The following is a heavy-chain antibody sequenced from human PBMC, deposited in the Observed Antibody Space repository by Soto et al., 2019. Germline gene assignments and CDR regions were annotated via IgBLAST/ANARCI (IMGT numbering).Heavy chain of an antibody. D-gene: IGHD6-19*01. V-gene: IGHV1-69*01. CDR3: AKVRYSSPMGYYYGMDV. CDR2: IIPIFGTA. J-gene: IGHJ6*02. Sequence: QAQLEQSGGEVKKPGSSVKVSCKASRVAFSKFIVTWVRQAPGLGLEWVGGIIPIFGTANYAQKFQGRVTITADESTSTSYMEVNNLRSEDTAAYYCAKVRYSSPMGYYYGMDVWGQGTTVTVSS. CDR1: RVAFSKFI.